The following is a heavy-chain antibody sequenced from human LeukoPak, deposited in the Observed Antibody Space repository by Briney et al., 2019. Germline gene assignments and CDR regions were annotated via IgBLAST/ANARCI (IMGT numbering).Heavy chain of an antibody. J-gene: IGHJ4*02. CDR1: GYTLTSYG. Sequence: ASVKVSCKASGYTLTSYGISWVRQAPGQGLEWMGWISAYNGNTNYAQKLQGRVTMTTDTSTSTAYMELRSLRSDDTAVYYCARDSGLSGGSWPLDYWGQGTLVTVSS. D-gene: IGHD2-15*01. CDR2: ISAYNGNT. CDR3: ARDSGLSGGSWPLDY. V-gene: IGHV1-18*01.